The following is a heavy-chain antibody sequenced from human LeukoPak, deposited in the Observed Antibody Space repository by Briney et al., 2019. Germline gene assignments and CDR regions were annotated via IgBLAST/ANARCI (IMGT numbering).Heavy chain of an antibody. CDR2: ISAYNGNT. CDR3: ARDGRVGYDFWSGSIDY. J-gene: IGHJ4*02. Sequence: ASVNVSCKASGYTFTSYGISWVRQAPGQGLEWMGWISAYNGNTLYAQKLQGRVTMTTDTSTSTAYMELRSLRSDDTAVYYCARDGRVGYDFWSGSIDYWGQGTLVTVSS. D-gene: IGHD3-3*01. V-gene: IGHV1-18*01. CDR1: GYTFTSYG.